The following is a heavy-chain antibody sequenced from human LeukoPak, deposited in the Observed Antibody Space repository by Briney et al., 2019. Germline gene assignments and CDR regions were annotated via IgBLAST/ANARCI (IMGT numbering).Heavy chain of an antibody. CDR3: APITGDLRGHDAFDI. Sequence: ASVKVSCKASGYTFTGYYMHWVRQAPGQGLEWMGWINPNSGGTNYAQKFQGRVTMTRDTSISTAYMELSRLRSDDTAVYYCAPITGDLRGHDAFDIWGQGTMVTVSS. CDR2: INPNSGGT. D-gene: IGHD7-27*01. CDR1: GYTFTGYY. V-gene: IGHV1-2*02. J-gene: IGHJ3*02.